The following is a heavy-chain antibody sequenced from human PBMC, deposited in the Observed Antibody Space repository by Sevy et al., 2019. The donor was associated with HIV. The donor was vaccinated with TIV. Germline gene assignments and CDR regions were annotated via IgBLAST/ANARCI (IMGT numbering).Heavy chain of an antibody. CDR3: ARAKAAARPWLRDYYMDV. CDR2: IYSGGST. V-gene: IGHV3-53*01. Sequence: GGSLRLSCAASGFTVSSNYMSWVRQAPGKGLEWVSVIYSGGSTYYAESVKGRFTISSDNSKNTLYLQMNSLRTEDTAVYYCARAKAAARPWLRDYYMDVWGKGTTVTVSS. D-gene: IGHD6-6*01. J-gene: IGHJ6*03. CDR1: GFTVSSNY.